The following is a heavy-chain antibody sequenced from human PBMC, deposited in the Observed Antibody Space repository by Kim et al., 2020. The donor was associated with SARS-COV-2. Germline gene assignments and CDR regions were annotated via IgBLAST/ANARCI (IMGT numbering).Heavy chain of an antibody. CDR3: ARTVPVTIFGVVTAAVGGYFDY. D-gene: IGHD3-3*01. CDR1: GGSISSSNW. CDR2: IYHSGST. J-gene: IGHJ4*02. V-gene: IGHV4-4*02. Sequence: SETLSLTCAVSGGSISSSNWWSWVRQPPGKGLEWIGEIYHSGSTNYNPSLKSRVTISVDKSKNQFSLKLSSVTAADTAVYYCARTVPVTIFGVVTAAVGGYFDYGGQGTLVTVSS.